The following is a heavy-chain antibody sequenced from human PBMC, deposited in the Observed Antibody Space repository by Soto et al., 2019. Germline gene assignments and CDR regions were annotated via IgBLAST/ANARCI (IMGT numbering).Heavy chain of an antibody. CDR2: INHSGST. Sequence: SETLSLTCVVYGWSFSGYYWSWIRQPPGKRLEWIGEINHSGSTNYTPSPKSRVTISVDTSKNQFSLKLSSVTAADTAVYYCARGRRAAATTYKQRWMDYWGQGTLVTVSS. CDR3: ARGRRAAATTYKQRWMDY. D-gene: IGHD6-13*01. CDR1: GWSFSGYY. V-gene: IGHV4-34*01. J-gene: IGHJ4*02.